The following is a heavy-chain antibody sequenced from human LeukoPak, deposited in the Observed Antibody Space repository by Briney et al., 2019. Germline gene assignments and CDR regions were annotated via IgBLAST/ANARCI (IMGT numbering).Heavy chain of an antibody. CDR3: ARHPPRITIFWRANDDAFDI. CDR2: INHSGST. V-gene: IGHV4-34*01. D-gene: IGHD3-9*01. Sequence: SETLSLTCAVYGGSFSGYYWSWIRQPPGKGLEWIGEINHSGSTNYNPSLKSRVTISVDTSKNQFSLKLSSVTAADTAVYYCARHPPRITIFWRANDDAFDIWGQRTMVTVSS. CDR1: GGSFSGYY. J-gene: IGHJ3*02.